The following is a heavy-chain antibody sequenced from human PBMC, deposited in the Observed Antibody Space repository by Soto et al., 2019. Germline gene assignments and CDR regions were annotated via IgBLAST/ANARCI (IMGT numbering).Heavy chain of an antibody. CDR1: RFTFPSYG. Sequence: GGSLKLSCASHRFTFPSYGMHWVRQASGKGLEWVAVISYDGSNKYYADSVKGRFTISRDNSKNTLYLQMNSLRAEDTAVYYCAGPGGDDSSGPYAFDIWGQGT. CDR3: AGPGGDDSSGPYAFDI. D-gene: IGHD3-22*01. J-gene: IGHJ3*02. CDR2: ISYDGSNK. V-gene: IGHV3-30*03.